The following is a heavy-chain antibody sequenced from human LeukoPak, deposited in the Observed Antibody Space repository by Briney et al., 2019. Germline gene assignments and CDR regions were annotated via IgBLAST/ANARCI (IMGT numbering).Heavy chain of an antibody. CDR3: TTEGAIVPAGQNFDL. CDR1: GFTFSNAW. J-gene: IGHJ4*02. CDR2: IKSKSDGGTT. D-gene: IGHD2-2*01. Sequence: GGSLRLSCAASGFTFSNAWMSWVRQAPGKGMEWDGCIKSKSDGGTTDYAGPVKGRFTISRDDSKNTLYLQMNSLKAGDTAVDYCTTEGAIVPAGQNFDLWGRRTGDSVSS. V-gene: IGHV3-15*01.